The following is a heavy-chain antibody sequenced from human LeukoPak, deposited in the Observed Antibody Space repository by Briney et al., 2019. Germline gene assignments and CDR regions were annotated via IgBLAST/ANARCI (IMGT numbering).Heavy chain of an antibody. CDR2: ISSGGSSI. CDR1: EISFSTYE. J-gene: IGHJ4*02. V-gene: IGHV3-48*03. CDR3: ARGLLEV. Sequence: GGSLRLSCAASEISFSTYEMNWVRQAPGKGLEWVSYISSGGSSIFYADSVKGRFTVSRDNAKNSLYLEMNNLRAEDTAVYYCARGLLEVWGQGTLVTVSS. D-gene: IGHD3-3*01.